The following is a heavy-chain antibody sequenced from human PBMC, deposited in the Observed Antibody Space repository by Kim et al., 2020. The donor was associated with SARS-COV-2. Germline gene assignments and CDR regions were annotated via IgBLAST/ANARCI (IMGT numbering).Heavy chain of an antibody. Sequence: ASVKVSCKASGYTFTSYAMHWVRQAPGQRLEWMGWINAGNGNTKYSQKFQGRVTITRDTSASTAYMELSSLRSEDTAVYYCAREASGYYYYYYYYGMDVWGQGTTVTVSS. CDR1: GYTFTSYA. D-gene: IGHD3-22*01. J-gene: IGHJ6*02. CDR2: INAGNGNT. CDR3: AREASGYYYYYYYYGMDV. V-gene: IGHV1-3*01.